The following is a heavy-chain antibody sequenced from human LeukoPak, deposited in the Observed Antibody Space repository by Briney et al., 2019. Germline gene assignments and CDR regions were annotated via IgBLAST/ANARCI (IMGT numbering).Heavy chain of an antibody. Sequence: SETLSLTCTVSGGSISSYYWSWIRQPPGKGLEWIGYIYYSGSTNYNPSLKSRVTISVDTSKNQFSLKLSSVTAADTAVYYCARGSWYFDLWGRGTLVSVAS. J-gene: IGHJ2*01. V-gene: IGHV4-59*01. CDR2: IYYSGST. CDR3: ARGSWYFDL. CDR1: GGSISSYY.